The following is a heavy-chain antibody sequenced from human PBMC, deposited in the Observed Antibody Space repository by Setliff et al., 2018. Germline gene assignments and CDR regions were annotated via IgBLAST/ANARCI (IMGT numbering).Heavy chain of an antibody. CDR1: GGSISSGSYY. V-gene: IGHV4-61*09. CDR3: ASYRQDVNY. J-gene: IGHJ4*02. D-gene: IGHD4-4*01. Sequence: SETLSLTCTVSGGSISSGSYYWSWIRQPAGKGLEWIGHIYTSGSTNYNPSLKSRVTISVDTSKNQFSLKLSSVTATDTAVYYCASYRQDVNYWGQGTLVTVSS. CDR2: IYTSGST.